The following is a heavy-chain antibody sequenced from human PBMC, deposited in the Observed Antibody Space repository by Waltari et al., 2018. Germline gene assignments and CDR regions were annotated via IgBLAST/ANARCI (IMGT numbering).Heavy chain of an antibody. CDR2: IYYSGST. V-gene: IGHV4-59*01. Sequence: QVQLQESGPGLVKPSETLSLTCTVSGGSISSYYWSWIRQPPGKGLEWIGYIYYSGSTNYNPSLKSRVTITVDTAKNQCSLKLSAVTAADTAVYYCASSVPRWQTAFDIWGQGTMVTVSS. CDR3: ASSVPRWQTAFDI. J-gene: IGHJ3*02. CDR1: GGSISSYY.